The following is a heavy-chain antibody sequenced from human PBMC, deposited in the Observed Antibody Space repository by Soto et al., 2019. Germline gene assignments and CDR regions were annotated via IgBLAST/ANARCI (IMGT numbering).Heavy chain of an antibody. CDR1: ESSSYA. J-gene: IGHJ4*02. V-gene: IGHV3-23*01. CDR2: ISGGAGRT. CDR3: AKGLGPTRYSFDY. Sequence: EVQLLESGGDLVQPGGSLRLSCATSESSSYAMSWVRQAPGKGLEWVSGISGGAGRTSYADSVKGRFTISRDRSKNTLYLLINSLRAEDTAIYYCAKGLGPTRYSFDYWGQVPLVTVSS. D-gene: IGHD1-26*01.